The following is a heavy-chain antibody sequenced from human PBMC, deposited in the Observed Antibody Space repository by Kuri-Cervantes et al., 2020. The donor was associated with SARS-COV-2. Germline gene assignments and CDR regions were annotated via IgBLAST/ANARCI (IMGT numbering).Heavy chain of an antibody. V-gene: IGHV4-30-4*01. Sequence: SETLSLTCTVSGDSISSGDFYWTWIRQPPGKGLEWIGHISYAGSAYYNPSLKSRITISVDSSKNQFYLKLSSVTSADTALYYCARDWAFGGVINWFDPWGQGTPVTVSS. CDR3: ARDWAFGGVINWFDP. D-gene: IGHD3-16*01. CDR2: ISYAGSA. CDR1: GDSISSGDFY. J-gene: IGHJ5*02.